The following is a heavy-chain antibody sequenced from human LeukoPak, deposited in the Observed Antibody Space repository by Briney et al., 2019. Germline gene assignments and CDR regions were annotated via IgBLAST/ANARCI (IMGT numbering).Heavy chain of an antibody. CDR3: ARCFFYDSSGHDYPDS. D-gene: IGHD3-22*01. J-gene: IGHJ4*02. CDR1: GFTFSSFW. CDR2: IKQDGSEK. V-gene: IGHV3-7*03. Sequence: PGGSLRLSCAASGFTFSSFWMTWVRQAPGKGLEWVANIKQDGSEKNYVDSVKGRFTISRDNAKNSLYLQLNSLRAEDTAVFYCARCFFYDSSGHDYPDSWGQGTLVTVSS.